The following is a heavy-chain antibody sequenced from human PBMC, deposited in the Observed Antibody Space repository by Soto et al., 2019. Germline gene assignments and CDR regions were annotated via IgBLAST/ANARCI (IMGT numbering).Heavy chain of an antibody. V-gene: IGHV1-69*13. D-gene: IGHD6-13*01. J-gene: IGHJ4*02. Sequence: GASVKVSCKASGGTFSSYAISWVRQAPGQGLEWMGGIIPIFGTANYAQKFQGRVTITADESTSTAYMELSSLRSEDTAVYYCARDSLVRSSWYLNFDYCGQGPLVTVYS. CDR2: IIPIFGTA. CDR3: ARDSLVRSSWYLNFDY. CDR1: GGTFSSYA.